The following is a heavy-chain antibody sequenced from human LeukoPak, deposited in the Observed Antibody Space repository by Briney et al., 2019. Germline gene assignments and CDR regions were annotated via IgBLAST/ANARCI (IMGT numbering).Heavy chain of an antibody. CDR3: ARVNDYGDSKIDY. V-gene: IGHV4-39*07. Sequence: PSETLSLTCTVSGGSISSSSYYWGWIRQPPGMGLEWIGSIYYSGSTYYNPSLKSRVTISVDTSKNQFSLKLSSVTAADTAVYYCARVNDYGDSKIDYWGQGTLVTVSS. CDR1: GGSISSSSYY. CDR2: IYYSGST. J-gene: IGHJ4*02. D-gene: IGHD4-17*01.